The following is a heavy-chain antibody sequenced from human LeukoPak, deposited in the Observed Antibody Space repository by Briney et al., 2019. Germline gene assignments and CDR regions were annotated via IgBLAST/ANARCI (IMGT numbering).Heavy chain of an antibody. CDR1: EFTSGASY. CDR2: ISTSGSTK. J-gene: IGHJ4*02. V-gene: IGHV3-11*01. D-gene: IGHD3-10*01. Sequence: KPGGPLRPSCPAPEFTSGASYMNWTRQAPGKGLKWVPSISTSGSTKYYADSVKGRFTMSRDNAKNSLYLQMNSLRAEDTAVYYCARNMVRGVIFPLGYWGQGILVTVSS. CDR3: ARNMVRGVIFPLGY.